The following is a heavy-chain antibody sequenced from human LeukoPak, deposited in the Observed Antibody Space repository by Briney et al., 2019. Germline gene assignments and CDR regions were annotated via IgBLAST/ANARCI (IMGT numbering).Heavy chain of an antibody. D-gene: IGHD3-10*02. V-gene: IGHV3-33*01. CDR1: GFTFSRYG. J-gene: IGHJ4*02. Sequence: GGSLRLSCAASGFTFSRYGMHWVRQAPGKGLEWVAFMWFDGRNEYYVDSVKGRFTISRDNSKNTVYLQMNSLRAGDTAVYYCARLLGDPPGYWGQGTLVTVSS. CDR3: ARLLGDPPGY. CDR2: MWFDGRNE.